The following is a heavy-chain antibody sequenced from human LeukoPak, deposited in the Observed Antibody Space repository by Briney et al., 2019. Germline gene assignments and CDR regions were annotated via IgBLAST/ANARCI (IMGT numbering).Heavy chain of an antibody. CDR2: ISAYNGNT. Sequence: GASVKVSCKASGYTFTSYGISWVRQAPGQGLEWMGWISAYNGNTNYAQKLQGRVTMTTDTSTSTAYMELRSLRSDDTAVYYCARVPPYCSSTSCYGGGPFDYWGQGTLVTVSS. V-gene: IGHV1-18*01. D-gene: IGHD2-2*01. J-gene: IGHJ4*02. CDR3: ARVPPYCSSTSCYGGGPFDY. CDR1: GYTFTSYG.